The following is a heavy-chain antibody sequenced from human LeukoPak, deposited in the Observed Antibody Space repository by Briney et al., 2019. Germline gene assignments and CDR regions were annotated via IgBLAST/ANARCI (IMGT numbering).Heavy chain of an antibody. V-gene: IGHV3-23*01. J-gene: IGHJ4*02. CDR2: ITGSGGDT. Sequence: GGSLRLSCAASGFTFSSYVMNWVRQAPGKGLEWVSAITGSGGDTYYADSVKGRFTISRDNSKYTLYLQMNSLRAEDTAIYYCASKIAAPSSGFYWGQGTLVTVSS. CDR3: ASKIAAPSSGFY. CDR1: GFTFSSYV. D-gene: IGHD6-6*01.